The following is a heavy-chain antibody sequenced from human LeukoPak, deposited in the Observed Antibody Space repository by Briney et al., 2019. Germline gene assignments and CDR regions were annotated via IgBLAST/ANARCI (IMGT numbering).Heavy chain of an antibody. J-gene: IGHJ5*02. CDR2: ISSSSSYI. CDR3: ASRYCSSTSCYSPHNWFDP. CDR1: GFTFSSYS. Sequence: GGSLRLSCAASGFTFSSYSMNWVRQAPGKGLEWVSSISSSSSYIYYADSVKGRFTISRDNAKNSLYLQMNSLRAEDTAVYYCASRYCSSTSCYSPHNWFDPWGQGTLVTVSS. D-gene: IGHD2-2*01. V-gene: IGHV3-21*01.